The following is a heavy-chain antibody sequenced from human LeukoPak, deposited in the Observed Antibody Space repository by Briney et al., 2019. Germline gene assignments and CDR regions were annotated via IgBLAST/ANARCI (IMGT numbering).Heavy chain of an antibody. D-gene: IGHD3-22*01. CDR1: RYTFTTYW. CDR2: IYPGDSDT. J-gene: IGHJ4*02. Sequence: GESLKIYCKGSRYTFTTYWIGWVRQMPGKGLEWMGIIYPGDSDTRYSPSFQGQVTISADKSINTAYLQWSSLKASDTAMYYCARPNFYYDSSGYYYFDYWGQGTLVTVSS. CDR3: ARPNFYYDSSGYYYFDY. V-gene: IGHV5-51*01.